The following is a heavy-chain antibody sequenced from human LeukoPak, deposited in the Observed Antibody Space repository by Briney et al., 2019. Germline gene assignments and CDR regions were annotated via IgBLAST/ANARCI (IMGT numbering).Heavy chain of an antibody. CDR2: ISSSTSYI. CDR1: GFTFSTYS. V-gene: IGHV3-21*01. CDR3: ASSYGVNWFDP. Sequence: NPGGSLRLSCAASGFTFSTYSMNWVRQAPGKGLEWVSFISSSTSYIYYADSVKGRFTISRDNAKNSLYLQMNSLRAEDTAVYYCASSYGVNWFDPWGQGTLVTVSS. J-gene: IGHJ5*02. D-gene: IGHD4-17*01.